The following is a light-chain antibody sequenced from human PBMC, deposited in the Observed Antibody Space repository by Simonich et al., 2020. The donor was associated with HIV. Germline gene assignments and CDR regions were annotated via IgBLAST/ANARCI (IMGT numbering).Light chain of an antibody. CDR2: DDN. V-gene: IGLV1-51*01. CDR1: SSNIGHNY. CDR3: GTWENSLSGENWV. J-gene: IGLJ3*02. Sequence: QSELTQPPSVSAAPGQKVTVSRSGSSSNIGHNYVSWYQPLPGTAPKLLIYDDNKRPSGIPDRFSGSKSGTSATLGITGLQTGDEADYYCGTWENSLSGENWVFGGGTKLTVL.